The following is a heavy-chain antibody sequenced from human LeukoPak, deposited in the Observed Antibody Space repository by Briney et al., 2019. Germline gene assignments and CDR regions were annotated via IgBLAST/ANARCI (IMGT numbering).Heavy chain of an antibody. D-gene: IGHD5-18*01. Sequence: PGGSLRLSCAASGFAFRSYAMSWVRQAPGRGPEWVSRIISSGDITYYADSLKGRFTISRDNSKNMVYLQMDSLRAEDSAVYYCAKNAGYSYGLYYFDYWGQGALVTVSS. CDR1: GFAFRSYA. J-gene: IGHJ4*02. CDR3: AKNAGYSYGLYYFDY. CDR2: IISSGDIT. V-gene: IGHV3-23*01.